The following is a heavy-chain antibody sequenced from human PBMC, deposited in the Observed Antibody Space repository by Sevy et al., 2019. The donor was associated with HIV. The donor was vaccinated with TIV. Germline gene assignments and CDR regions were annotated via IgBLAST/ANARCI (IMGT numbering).Heavy chain of an antibody. CDR3: AKNTAAAGARGFDY. Sequence: GGSLRLSCAASRFIFNDYGMHWVRQAPGKGLEWVAFIQYDGNDKYYADSMRGRFTISRDNSKNMLFLQMNSLRSEDTAMYYCAKNTAAAGARGFDYWGQGTLVTVSS. V-gene: IGHV3-30*02. CDR1: RFIFNDYG. J-gene: IGHJ4*02. D-gene: IGHD6-13*01. CDR2: IQYDGNDK.